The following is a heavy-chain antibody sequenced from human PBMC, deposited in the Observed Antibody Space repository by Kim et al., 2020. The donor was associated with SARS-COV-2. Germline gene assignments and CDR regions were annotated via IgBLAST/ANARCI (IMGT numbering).Heavy chain of an antibody. CDR1: GFTFSSYA. J-gene: IGHJ4*02. CDR2: ISYDGSNK. Sequence: GGSLRLSCAASGFTFSSYAMNWVRQAPGKGLEWVAVISYDGSNKYYADSVKGRFTISRDNSKNTLYLQMNSLRAEDTAVYYCARSDGYSYFDYWGQGTLVTVSS. CDR3: ARSDGYSYFDY. V-gene: IGHV3-30-3*01. D-gene: IGHD2-15*01.